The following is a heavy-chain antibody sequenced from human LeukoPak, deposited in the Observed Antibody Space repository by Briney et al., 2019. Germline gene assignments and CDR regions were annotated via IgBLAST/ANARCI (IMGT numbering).Heavy chain of an antibody. Sequence: GGSLRLSCAASGFSFSSNWMHWVRRAPGKGLEWVSRIDTDGSTTDFADSVKGRFTISRDNSKNTLYLQMSSLRAEDTAVYHCVAIVGARPRWGQGTLVTVSS. CDR1: GFSFSSNW. CDR2: IDTDGSTT. J-gene: IGHJ4*02. CDR3: VAIVGARPR. V-gene: IGHV3-74*01. D-gene: IGHD3-3*01.